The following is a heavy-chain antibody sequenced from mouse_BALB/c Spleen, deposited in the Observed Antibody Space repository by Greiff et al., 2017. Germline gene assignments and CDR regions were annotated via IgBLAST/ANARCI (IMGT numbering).Heavy chain of an antibody. CDR1: GFSLTSYG. D-gene: IGHD2-10*02. Sequence: VQLQQSGPGLVQPSQSLSITCTASGFSLTSYGVHWVRQSPGKGLEWLGVIWRGGSTDDNAAFITRQSTSKDNSKTQIFFKMISLQADDTAIYYCARAYDNYVNAWFAYWGQGTLVTVSA. V-gene: IGHV2-4-1*01. CDR2: IWRGGST. J-gene: IGHJ3*01. CDR3: ARAYDNYVNAWFAY.